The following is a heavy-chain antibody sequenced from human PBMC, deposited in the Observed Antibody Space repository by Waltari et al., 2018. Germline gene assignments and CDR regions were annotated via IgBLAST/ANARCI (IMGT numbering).Heavy chain of an antibody. CDR1: GFTFSSYS. J-gene: IGHJ1*01. V-gene: IGHV3-23*04. CDR2: ISGSGGST. CDR3: AKVSGNYVGYFQH. D-gene: IGHD4-4*01. Sequence: EVQLVESGGGLVQPGGSLRLSCAASGFTFSSYSMNWVRQAPGKGLEWVSAISGSGGSTYYADSVKGRFTISRDNSKNTLYLQMNSLRAEDTAVYYCAKVSGNYVGYFQHWGQGTLVTVSS.